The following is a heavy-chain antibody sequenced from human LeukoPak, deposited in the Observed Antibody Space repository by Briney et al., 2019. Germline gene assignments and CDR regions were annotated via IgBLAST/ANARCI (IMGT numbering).Heavy chain of an antibody. CDR1: GFTFSSYW. J-gene: IGHJ6*02. V-gene: IGHV3-7*03. Sequence: GGSLRLSCAASGFTFSSYWMNWARQAPGQGLEWVASINHNGNVNYYVDSVKGRFTISRDNAKNSLYLQMSNLRAEDTAVYFCARGGGLDVWGQGATVTVSS. CDR3: ARGGGLDV. D-gene: IGHD3-16*01. CDR2: INHNGNVN.